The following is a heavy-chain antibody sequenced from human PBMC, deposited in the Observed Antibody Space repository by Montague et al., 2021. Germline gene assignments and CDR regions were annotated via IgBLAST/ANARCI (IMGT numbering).Heavy chain of an antibody. CDR3: ARDHGLINAWAY. V-gene: IGHV6-1*01. J-gene: IGHJ4*02. CDR1: GDSVGIMTTA. CDR2: CRHRLRRYF. D-gene: IGHD2-8*01. Sequence: CAISGDSVGIMTTAWRWVRQSPERGSEWQVRCRHRLRRYFDYAPSVKSRITIQPDTATNQFSLQVNSVTPEDTAVYFCARDHGLINAWAYWGQGTLVTVSS.